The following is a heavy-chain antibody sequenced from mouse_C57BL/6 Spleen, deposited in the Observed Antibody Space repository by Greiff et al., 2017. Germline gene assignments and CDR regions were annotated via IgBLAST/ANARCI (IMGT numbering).Heavy chain of an antibody. V-gene: IGHV1-15*01. Sequence: QVQLQQSGAELVRPGASVTLSCKASGYTFPDYEMHWVKQTPVHGLEWIGAIDPETGGTAYNQKFKGKAILTADKSSSTAYMELRSLTSEDSAVYYCTQWLRRSWGQGTLVTVSA. CDR2: IDPETGGT. D-gene: IGHD2-2*01. CDR1: GYTFPDYE. CDR3: TQWLRRS. J-gene: IGHJ3*01.